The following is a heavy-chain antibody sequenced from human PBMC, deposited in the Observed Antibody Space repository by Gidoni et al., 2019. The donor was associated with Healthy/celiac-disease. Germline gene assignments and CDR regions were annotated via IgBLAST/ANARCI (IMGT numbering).Heavy chain of an antibody. CDR2: ISRNGGST. Sequence: EVQLVESGGGLVQPGGSLSPSCSAPGFTFSSYAMHWVRQAPGKGLEYVSAISRNGGSTYYADSVKGRFTISRDNSKNTLYLQMSSLRAEDTAVYYCVKDIVVTPYYFDYWGQGTLVTVSS. V-gene: IGHV3-64D*08. D-gene: IGHD2-2*01. CDR1: GFTFSSYA. J-gene: IGHJ4*02. CDR3: VKDIVVTPYYFDY.